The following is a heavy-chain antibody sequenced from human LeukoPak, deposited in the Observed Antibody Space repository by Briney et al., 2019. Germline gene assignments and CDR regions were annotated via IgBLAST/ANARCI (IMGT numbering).Heavy chain of an antibody. CDR3: ASEASSSLHTPDY. CDR1: GFTFSTYW. J-gene: IGHJ4*02. D-gene: IGHD2-2*01. CDR2: IHPDGSVT. Sequence: GGSLRLSCAASGFTFSTYWMHWVRLPPGKGLVWVSRIHPDGSVTTYGDSVKGRFTISRDNAKNSLYLQMNSLRAEDTAVYYCASEASSSLHTPDYWGQGTLVTVSS. V-gene: IGHV3-74*01.